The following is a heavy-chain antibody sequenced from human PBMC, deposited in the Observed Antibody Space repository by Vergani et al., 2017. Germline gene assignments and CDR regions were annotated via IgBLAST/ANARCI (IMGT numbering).Heavy chain of an antibody. V-gene: IGHV3-21*01. CDR1: GFTFSRYS. Sequence: EVQLLESGGGLVQPGGSLRLSCEASGFTFSRYSMNWVRQAPGKGLEWVSSISGNNDDVYYADSVKGRFTISRANAKNSLYRDMSSLRAEDTAVYYCVRDVRVSRTWGQGTLVADSS. CDR3: VRDVRVSRT. CDR2: ISGNNDDV. J-gene: IGHJ3*01.